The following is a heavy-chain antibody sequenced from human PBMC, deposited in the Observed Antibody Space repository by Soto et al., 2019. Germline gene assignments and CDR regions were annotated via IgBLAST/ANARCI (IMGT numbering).Heavy chain of an antibody. CDR2: ISGSGGST. D-gene: IGHD5-18*01. V-gene: IGHV3-23*01. CDR1: GFTFSSYA. J-gene: IGHJ6*02. Sequence: GGSLRLSCAASGFTFSSYAMSWVRQAPGKGLEWVSAISGSGGSTYYADSVKGRFTISRDNSKNTLYLQMNSLRAEDTAVYYWAKDGGYSYGYSPRYYYGMDVWGQGTTVTVSS. CDR3: AKDGGYSYGYSPRYYYGMDV.